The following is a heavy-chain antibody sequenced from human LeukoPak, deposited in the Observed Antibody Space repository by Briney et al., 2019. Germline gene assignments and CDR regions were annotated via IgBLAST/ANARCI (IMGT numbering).Heavy chain of an antibody. J-gene: IGHJ3*02. CDR2: IYYSGST. CDR3: VERGYCSGGSCLTIAFDI. CDR1: GGSISSSSYY. Sequence: SETLSLTCTVSGGSISSSSYYWGWIRQPPGKGLEWIGSIYYSGSTYYNPSLKSRVTISVDTSKNQFSLKLSSVTAADTAVYYCVERGYCSGGSCLTIAFDIWGQGTMVTLSS. D-gene: IGHD2-15*01. V-gene: IGHV4-39*07.